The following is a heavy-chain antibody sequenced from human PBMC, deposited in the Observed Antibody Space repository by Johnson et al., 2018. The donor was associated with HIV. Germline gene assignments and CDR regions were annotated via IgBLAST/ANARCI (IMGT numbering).Heavy chain of an antibody. CDR3: ARDHLRRSHAFDI. D-gene: IGHD2-15*01. CDR2: IKQDGSEK. Sequence: EVQLVESGGGVVQPGRSLRLSCAASRFTFSSYWMSWVRQAPGKGPEWVTNIKQDGSEKYYVDSVKGRFTVSRDNAKTSLYLQMNSLRAEDTAVYYCARDHLRRSHAFDIWGQGTMVTVSS. J-gene: IGHJ3*02. V-gene: IGHV3-7*05. CDR1: RFTFSSYW.